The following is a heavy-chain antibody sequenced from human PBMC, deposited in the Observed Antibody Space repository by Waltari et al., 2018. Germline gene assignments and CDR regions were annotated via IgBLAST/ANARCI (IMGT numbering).Heavy chain of an antibody. CDR3: ARADSNYEYYFDY. D-gene: IGHD4-4*01. V-gene: IGHV4-31*03. CDR1: GGSIRSGGYY. Sequence: QVQLQESGPGLVKPSQTLSLTCTVSGGSIRSGGYYWSWIRQHPGKGLEWIGYIYHSGSAYYNPSLKSRVTISVDRSKNQFSLKLSSVTAADTAVYYCARADSNYEYYFDYWGQGTLVTVSS. CDR2: IYHSGSA. J-gene: IGHJ4*02.